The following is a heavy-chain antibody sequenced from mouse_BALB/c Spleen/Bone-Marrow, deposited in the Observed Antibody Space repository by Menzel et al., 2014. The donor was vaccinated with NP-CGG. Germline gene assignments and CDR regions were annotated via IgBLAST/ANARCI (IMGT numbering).Heavy chain of an antibody. V-gene: IGHV5-6-3*01. D-gene: IGHD1-1*01. CDR2: INNNDGNT. Sequence: EVNVVESGGGLVQPGGSLKLSCAASGFTFSSYGMSWVRQTPDKRLELVATINNNDGNTYYPDSVKGRFTISRDNAKNTLYLQMSGLKSEDTAMYYCARDNYGSRFDYWGQGTTLTVSS. J-gene: IGHJ2*01. CDR3: ARDNYGSRFDY. CDR1: GFTFSSYG.